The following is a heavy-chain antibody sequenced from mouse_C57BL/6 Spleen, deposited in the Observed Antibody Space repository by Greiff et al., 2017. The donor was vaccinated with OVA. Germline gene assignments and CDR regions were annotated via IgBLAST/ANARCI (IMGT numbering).Heavy chain of an antibody. V-gene: IGHV5-12*01. CDR1: GFTFSDYY. CDR3: ARQGSGFAY. Sequence: DVQLVESGGGLVQPGGSLKLSCAASGFTFSDYYMYWVRQTPEKRLEWVAYISNGGGSTYYPDTVKGRFTISRDNAKNTLYLQRSRLKSEDTAMYYCARQGSGFAYWGQGTLVTVSA. J-gene: IGHJ3*01. CDR2: ISNGGGST. D-gene: IGHD3-1*01.